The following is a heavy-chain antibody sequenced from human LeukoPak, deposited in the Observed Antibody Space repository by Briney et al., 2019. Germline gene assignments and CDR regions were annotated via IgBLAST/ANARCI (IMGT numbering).Heavy chain of an antibody. Sequence: GGSLRLSCAASGFTFSSYAMHWVRQAPGKGLEWVAVISYDGSSKYYADSVKGRFTISRDNSKNTLYLQMSSLRAEDTAVYYCARGDNIAAAGNDYYFDYWGQGTLVTVSS. CDR2: ISYDGSSK. D-gene: IGHD6-13*01. J-gene: IGHJ4*02. V-gene: IGHV3-30-3*01. CDR3: ARGDNIAAAGNDYYFDY. CDR1: GFTFSSYA.